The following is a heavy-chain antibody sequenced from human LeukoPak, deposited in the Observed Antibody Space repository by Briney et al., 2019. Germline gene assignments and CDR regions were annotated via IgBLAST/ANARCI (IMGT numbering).Heavy chain of an antibody. CDR3: ASTAGGYVAYYFDY. CDR2: IVYSGIT. Sequence: SETLSLTCTVSGASISSYSWIWIRQSPGKGLEWIGNIVYSGITNYNPSLKSRVTISVDTSKNQFCLKLSSVTAADTAVYYCASTAGGYVAYYFDYWGQGTLVTVSS. J-gene: IGHJ4*02. D-gene: IGHD5-18*01. CDR1: GASISSYS. V-gene: IGHV4-59*01.